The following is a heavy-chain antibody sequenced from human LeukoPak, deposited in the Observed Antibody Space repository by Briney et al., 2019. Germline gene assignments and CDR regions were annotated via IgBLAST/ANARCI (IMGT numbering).Heavy chain of an antibody. CDR2: FDPEDGET. Sequence: ASVKVSCKVSGYTLTELSMHWVRQAPGKGLEWMGGFDPEDGETIYAQKFQGRVTMTEDTSTDTAYMELSSLRSEDTAVYYCARGYLPYYYDSSGYYPLGYWGQGTLVTASS. V-gene: IGHV1-24*01. CDR1: GYTLTELS. D-gene: IGHD3-22*01. J-gene: IGHJ4*02. CDR3: ARGYLPYYYDSSGYYPLGY.